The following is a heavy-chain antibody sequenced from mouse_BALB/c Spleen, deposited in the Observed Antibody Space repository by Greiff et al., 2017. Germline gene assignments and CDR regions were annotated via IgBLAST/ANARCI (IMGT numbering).Heavy chain of an antibody. J-gene: IGHJ2*01. V-gene: IGHV1-5*01. CDR2: IYPGNSDT. CDR1: GYSFTSYW. Sequence: EVQGVESGTVLTRPGASVKMSCKASGYSFTSYWMHWVKQRPGQGLEWISGIYPGNSDTSYNQKFKGKAKLTAVTSASTAYMELSSLTNEDSAVYYCTTWGSLAFDYWGQGTTLTVSS. CDR3: TTWGSLAFDY.